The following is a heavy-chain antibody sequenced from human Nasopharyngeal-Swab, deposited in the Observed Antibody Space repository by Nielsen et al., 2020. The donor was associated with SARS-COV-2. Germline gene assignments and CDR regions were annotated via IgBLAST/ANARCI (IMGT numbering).Heavy chain of an antibody. CDR1: GFTFSTYA. V-gene: IGHV3-30*02. D-gene: IGHD3-22*01. CDR3: ATDAPRSGFALDT. CDR2: IWYDGSNK. J-gene: IGHJ3*02. Sequence: GESLKISCAASGFTFSTYAMHWVRQAPGKGLEWVTFIWYDGSNKEYADAVKGRFTISRDNSKNTVFLQMNSLRVEDTAVYYCATDAPRSGFALDTWGQGTMVTVLS.